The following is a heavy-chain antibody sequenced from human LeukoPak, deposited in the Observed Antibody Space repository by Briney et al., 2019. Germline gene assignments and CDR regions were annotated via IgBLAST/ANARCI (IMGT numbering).Heavy chain of an antibody. J-gene: IGHJ4*02. D-gene: IGHD3-22*01. Sequence: GASVKVSCKASGYTFTSYGISWVRQAPGQGLEWMGWISAYNGNTNYAQKLQGRVAMTTDTSTSTAYMELRSLRSDDTAVYYCARVDSSGYYYAMDYWGQGTLVTVSS. V-gene: IGHV1-18*01. CDR2: ISAYNGNT. CDR3: ARVDSSGYYYAMDY. CDR1: GYTFTSYG.